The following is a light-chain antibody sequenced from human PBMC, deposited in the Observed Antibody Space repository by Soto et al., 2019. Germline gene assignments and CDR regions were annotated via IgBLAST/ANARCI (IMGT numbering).Light chain of an antibody. CDR1: RSIGTN. Sequence: EIVMTQSPATLSVSPGERATLSCRASRSIGTNLAWYQQRPGQAPRLLIYGASTRATGIPGRFSGSGSGTEFTLTISSLQSEDFAVYYCQQYNNWLRTFGQGTKVEIK. J-gene: IGKJ1*01. CDR2: GAS. V-gene: IGKV3-15*01. CDR3: QQYNNWLRT.